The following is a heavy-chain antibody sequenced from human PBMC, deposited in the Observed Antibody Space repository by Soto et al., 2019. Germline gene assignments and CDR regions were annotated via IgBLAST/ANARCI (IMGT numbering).Heavy chain of an antibody. D-gene: IGHD1-7*01. CDR1: GFTFSSYG. CDR3: ARDRITGTTRYWFDP. V-gene: IGHV3-33*01. J-gene: IGHJ5*02. Sequence: GGSLRLSCAASGFTFSSYGMHWVRQAPGKGLEWVAVIWYDGSNKYYADSVKGRFTISRDNSKNTLYLQMNSLRAEDTAVYYCARDRITGTTRYWFDPWGQGTLVTVSS. CDR2: IWYDGSNK.